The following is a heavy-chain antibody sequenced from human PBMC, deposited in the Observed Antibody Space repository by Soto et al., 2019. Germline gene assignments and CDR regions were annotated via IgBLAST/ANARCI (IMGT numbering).Heavy chain of an antibody. CDR1: GFTFSDYA. Sequence: EVHLLESGGGLVQPGGSLRLSCTASGFTFSDYAMSWVRQGPGKGLEWVSGIRGSGGGTYYAGSVKGRFTISRDNSKNTLYLQLNRLRAEDTAVYYCAKALGHCSGTSCYGSNYYMDVWGKGTTVTLSS. D-gene: IGHD2-2*01. CDR2: IRGSGGGT. J-gene: IGHJ6*03. CDR3: AKALGHCSGTSCYGSNYYMDV. V-gene: IGHV3-23*01.